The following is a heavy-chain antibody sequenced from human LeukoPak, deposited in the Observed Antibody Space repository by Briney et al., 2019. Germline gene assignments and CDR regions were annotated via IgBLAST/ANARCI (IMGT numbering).Heavy chain of an antibody. CDR2: IGGSSGRT. D-gene: IGHD6-19*01. J-gene: IGHJ4*02. CDR3: AKDLVSGDWYWRGFDS. V-gene: IGHV3-23*01. CDR1: GFTFNSYV. Sequence: PGGSLRLSCAASGFTFNSYVMSWARQAPGKGLKWVSAIGGSSGRTYYADSVRGRFTISRDNSKNTVYLQLNSLRGEDTAVYYCAKDLVSGDWYWRGFDSWGQGTLVTVSS.